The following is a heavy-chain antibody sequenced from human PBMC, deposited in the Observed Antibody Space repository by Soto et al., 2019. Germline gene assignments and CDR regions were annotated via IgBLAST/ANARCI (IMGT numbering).Heavy chain of an antibody. CDR3: ARAGFWSGYYYYGMDV. J-gene: IGHJ6*02. D-gene: IGHD3-3*01. CDR2: ISSSSSYI. V-gene: IGHV3-21*01. Sequence: PGGSLRLSCAASGFTFSSYSMNWVRQAPGKGLEWVSSISSSSSYIYYADSVKGRFTISRDNAKNSLYLQMNSLRAEDTAVYYCARAGFWSGYYYYGMDVWGQGTTVTVSS. CDR1: GFTFSSYS.